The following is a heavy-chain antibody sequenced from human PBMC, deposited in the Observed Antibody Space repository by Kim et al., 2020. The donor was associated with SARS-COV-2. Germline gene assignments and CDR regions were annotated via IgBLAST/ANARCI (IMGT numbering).Heavy chain of an antibody. J-gene: IGHJ6*02. Sequence: GESLKISCKGSGYSFTSYWIGWVRQMPGKGLEWMGIIYPGDSDTRYSPSFQGQVTISADKSISTAYLQWSSLKASDTAMYYCARLGDWGLNSGYDYPYYYYGMDVWGQGTTVTVSS. D-gene: IGHD5-12*01. CDR2: IYPGDSDT. CDR3: ARLGDWGLNSGYDYPYYYYGMDV. CDR1: GYSFTSYW. V-gene: IGHV5-51*01.